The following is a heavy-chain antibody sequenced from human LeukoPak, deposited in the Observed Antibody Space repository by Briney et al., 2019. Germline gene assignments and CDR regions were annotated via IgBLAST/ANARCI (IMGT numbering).Heavy chain of an antibody. J-gene: IGHJ4*02. CDR2: IKQDGSEK. V-gene: IGHV3-7*01. Sequence: GGSLRLSCAGSGFTFSNYWMTWVRQAPGKGLEWVANIKQDGSEKYYVDSVKGRFTISRDNAKNSLYLQMNSLRAEDTAVYYCARSIVLMVYAIAPSFDYWGQGTLVTVSS. D-gene: IGHD2-8*01. CDR1: GFTFSNYW. CDR3: ARSIVLMVYAIAPSFDY.